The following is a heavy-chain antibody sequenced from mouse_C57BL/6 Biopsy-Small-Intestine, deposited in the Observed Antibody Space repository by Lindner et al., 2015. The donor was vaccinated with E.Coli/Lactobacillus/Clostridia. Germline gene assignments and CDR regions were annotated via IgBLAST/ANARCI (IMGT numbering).Heavy chain of an antibody. CDR3: ARESYYYGSTYDAMDY. Sequence: VQLQESGPELVKPGASVKISCKASGYTFTDYYINWVKQRPGQGLEWIGWIYPGSGNTKYNEKFKGKATLTVDTSSSTAYMQLSSLTSEDSAVYFCARESYYYGSTYDAMDYWGQGTSVTVSS. CDR1: GYTFTDYY. J-gene: IGHJ4*01. CDR2: IYPGSGNT. V-gene: IGHV1-84*01. D-gene: IGHD1-1*01.